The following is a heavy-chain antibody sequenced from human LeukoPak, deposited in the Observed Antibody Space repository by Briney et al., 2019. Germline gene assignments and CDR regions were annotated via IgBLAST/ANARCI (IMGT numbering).Heavy chain of an antibody. J-gene: IGHJ6*02. CDR1: GYTFTGYY. CDR3: ASNYDILTGSYGMDV. CDR2: INHNSGGT. D-gene: IGHD3-9*01. Sequence: ASVKVSCKASGYTFTGYYMHWVRQAPGQGLEWMGWINHNSGGTNYAQKFQGRVTMTRDTSISTAYMELSRLRSDDTAVYYCASNYDILTGSYGMDVWGQGTTVTVSS. V-gene: IGHV1-2*02.